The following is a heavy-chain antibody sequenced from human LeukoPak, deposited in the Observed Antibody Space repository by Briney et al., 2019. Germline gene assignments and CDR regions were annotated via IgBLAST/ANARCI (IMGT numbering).Heavy chain of an antibody. CDR1: GFTFSSYA. CDR2: ISYDGSNK. CDR3: ARGWESLY. Sequence: GGSLRLSCAASGFTFSSYAMHWVRQAPGKELEWVAVISYDGSNKYYADSVKGRFTISRDNSKNTLYLQINSLRAEDTAVYYCARGWESLYWGQGTLVTVSS. D-gene: IGHD1-26*01. J-gene: IGHJ4*02. V-gene: IGHV3-30-3*01.